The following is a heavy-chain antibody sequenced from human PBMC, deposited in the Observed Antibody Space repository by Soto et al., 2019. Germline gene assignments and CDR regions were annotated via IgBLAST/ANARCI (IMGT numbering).Heavy chain of an antibody. Sequence: QVQLVQSGAEVKKPGASVKVSCKASGYTFTSYAMHWVRQAPGQRLEWMGWINAGNGNTKYSQKFQGRVTITRDTSASTAYMELSSLRSEDTAVYYCAREGCSGGSCYSADYWGQGTLVTVSS. J-gene: IGHJ4*02. V-gene: IGHV1-3*01. CDR2: INAGNGNT. D-gene: IGHD2-15*01. CDR3: AREGCSGGSCYSADY. CDR1: GYTFTSYA.